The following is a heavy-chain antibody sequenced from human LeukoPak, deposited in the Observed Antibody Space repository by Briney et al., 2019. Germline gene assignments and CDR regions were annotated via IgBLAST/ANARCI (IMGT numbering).Heavy chain of an antibody. J-gene: IGHJ4*02. V-gene: IGHV3-74*01. CDR1: GFTFSSDW. CDR2: INSDGSST. D-gene: IGHD1-26*01. CDR3: LRGLSGRYGHFDY. Sequence: GGSLRLSRAASGFTFSSDWMHWVRQVPGKGLVWVSRINSDGSSTSYADSVKGRFTISRDNAKNTLYLQMNSLRAEDTAVYYCLRGLSGRYGHFDYWGQGTLVTVSS.